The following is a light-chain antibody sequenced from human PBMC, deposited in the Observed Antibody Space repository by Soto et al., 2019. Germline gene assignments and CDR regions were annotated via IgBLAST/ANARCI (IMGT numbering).Light chain of an antibody. Sequence: QSVLTQPPSVSGAPGQRVTISCTGSSSNIGAGYDVHWYQQLPGTAPKLLIYGNSNRPSGVPDRFSGSKSGTSASLAITGLQAGDEADYYGQSYDSSLGGSVFGGGTELTVL. J-gene: IGLJ3*02. CDR2: GNS. CDR1: SSNIGAGYD. CDR3: QSYDSSLGGSV. V-gene: IGLV1-40*01.